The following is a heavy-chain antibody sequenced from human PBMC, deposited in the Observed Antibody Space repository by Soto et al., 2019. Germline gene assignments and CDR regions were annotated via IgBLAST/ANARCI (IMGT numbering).Heavy chain of an antibody. Sequence: ASVKVSCKASGYTFTSYGISCVRQAPGQGLEWMGWISAYNGNTNYAQKLQGRVTMTTDTSTSTAYMELRSLRSDDTAVYYCAREFFSGSMIYYYYYGMDVWGQGTTVTVSS. CDR2: ISAYNGNT. CDR1: GYTFTSYG. CDR3: AREFFSGSMIYYYYYGMDV. J-gene: IGHJ6*02. V-gene: IGHV1-18*01. D-gene: IGHD3-10*01.